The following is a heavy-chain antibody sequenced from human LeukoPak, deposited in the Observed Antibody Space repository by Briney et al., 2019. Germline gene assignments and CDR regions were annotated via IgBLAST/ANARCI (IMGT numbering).Heavy chain of an antibody. CDR1: GYSFANYW. V-gene: IGHV5-51*01. CDR2: TYPGDSDT. Sequence: GESLKISCKASGYSFANYWIAWVRQMPGKGLECMGITYPGDSDTRYSPSFQGQVTISVDNSISTAYLQWSSLKASDTAMYYCARHVSVVVPADGWFDPWGQGTLVTVSS. D-gene: IGHD2-2*01. CDR3: ARHVSVVVPADGWFDP. J-gene: IGHJ5*02.